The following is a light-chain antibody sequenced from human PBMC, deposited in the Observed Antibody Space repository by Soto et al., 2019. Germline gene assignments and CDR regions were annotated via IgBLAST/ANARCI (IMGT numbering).Light chain of an antibody. J-gene: IGLJ2*01. CDR2: EVS. V-gene: IGLV2-14*01. CDR1: SSDIGGYNY. Sequence: QSALTQPASVSGSPGQSITISCTGTSSDIGGYNYVSWYQQHPGKAPKLIIYEVSNRPSGISSRFSGSKSGNTASLTISGLQAEDEADYYCSSYTSSSTLLLFGGGTKVTVL. CDR3: SSYTSSSTLLL.